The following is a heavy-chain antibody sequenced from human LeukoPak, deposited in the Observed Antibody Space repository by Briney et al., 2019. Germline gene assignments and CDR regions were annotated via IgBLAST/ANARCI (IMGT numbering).Heavy chain of an antibody. V-gene: IGHV3-30*03. Sequence: GGSLRLSCAASGFTSSDYAMHWVRQAPGKGLEWVAVISSDGTNKYYADSVKGRFTFSRDNSKNTLYLQMSSLRPEDTAVYYCARTATLGWSLPFNYWGQGTLVTVSS. D-gene: IGHD7-27*01. J-gene: IGHJ4*02. CDR1: GFTSSDYA. CDR2: ISSDGTNK. CDR3: ARTATLGWSLPFNY.